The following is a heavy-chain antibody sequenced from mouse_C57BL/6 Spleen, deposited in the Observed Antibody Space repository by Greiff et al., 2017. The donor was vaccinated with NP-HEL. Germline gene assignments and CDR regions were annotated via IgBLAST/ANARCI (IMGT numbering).Heavy chain of an antibody. D-gene: IGHD2-3*01. CDR2: IHPNSGST. J-gene: IGHJ2*01. Sequence: QVQLQQPGAELVKPGASVKLSCKASGYTFTSYWMHWVKQRPGQGLEWIGMIHPNSGSTNYNEKFKSKATLTVDKSSSTAYMQLSSLTSEDSAVYYCARSDDGYYPYFDYWGQGTTLTVSS. CDR1: GYTFTSYW. V-gene: IGHV1-64*01. CDR3: ARSDDGYYPYFDY.